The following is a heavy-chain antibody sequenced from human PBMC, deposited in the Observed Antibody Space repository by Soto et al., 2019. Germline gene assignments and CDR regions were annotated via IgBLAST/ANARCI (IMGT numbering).Heavy chain of an antibody. J-gene: IGHJ6*02. CDR1: GYTFTSYY. D-gene: IGHD6-13*01. V-gene: IGHV1-46*01. CDR3: ARDSRQQLILYYYYGMDV. CDR2: INPSGGST. Sequence: WASVKVSCKASGYTFTSYYMHWVRQAPGQGLEWMGIINPSGGSTSYAQKFQGRVTMTRDTSTSTVYMELSSLRSEDTAVYYCARDSRQQLILYYYYGMDVWGQGTTVTVSS.